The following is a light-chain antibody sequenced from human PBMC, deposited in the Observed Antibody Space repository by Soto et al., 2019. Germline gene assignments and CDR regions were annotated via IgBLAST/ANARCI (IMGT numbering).Light chain of an antibody. Sequence: DVVVTQSPLSLPVTLGQPASISCRSSQSLVYSDGNTYLNGFQQKPGKAPKLLIYKASTLKSGVPSRFSGSGSGTEFTLTISSLQPDDFATYYCQHYNSYSEAFGQGTKVDI. CDR1: QSLVYSDGNTY. J-gene: IGKJ1*01. CDR3: QHYNSYSEA. CDR2: KAS. V-gene: IGKV2D-30*01.